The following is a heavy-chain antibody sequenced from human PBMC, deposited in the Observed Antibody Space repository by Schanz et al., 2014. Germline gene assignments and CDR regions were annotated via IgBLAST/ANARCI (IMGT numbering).Heavy chain of an antibody. CDR1: GFNFSNYD. CDR3: ARDSGSHYLVDY. CDR2: ISYDGSNK. Sequence: QVQLVESGGGVVQPGRSLRLSCAASGFNFSNYDIHWVRQAPGKGLEWVTLISYDGSNKYYADSVKGRFTISRDSSKNTLYLQMNSLRAEDTAVYYCARDSGSHYLVDYWGQGTLVTVSS. D-gene: IGHD1-26*01. J-gene: IGHJ4*02. V-gene: IGHV3-30*03.